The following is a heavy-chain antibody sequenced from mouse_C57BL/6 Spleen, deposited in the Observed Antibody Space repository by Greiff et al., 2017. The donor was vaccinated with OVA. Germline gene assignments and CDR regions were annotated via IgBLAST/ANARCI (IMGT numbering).Heavy chain of an antibody. V-gene: IGHV3-6*01. Sequence: EVKLMESGPGLVKPSQSLSLTCSVTGYSITSGYYWNWIRQFPGNKLEWMGYISYDGSNNYNPSLKNRISITRDTSKNQFFLKLNSVTTEDTATYYCAGLLFYFDYWGQGTTLTVSS. CDR3: AGLLFYFDY. CDR1: GYSITSGYY. CDR2: ISYDGSN. J-gene: IGHJ2*01. D-gene: IGHD2-3*01.